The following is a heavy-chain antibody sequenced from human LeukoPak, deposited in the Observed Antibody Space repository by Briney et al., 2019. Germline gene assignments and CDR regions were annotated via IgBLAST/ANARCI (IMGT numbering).Heavy chain of an antibody. CDR2: IWSDGSNK. Sequence: GRSLRLSCAASGFTFSNYGVHWVRQAPGKGLEWVAIIWSDGSNKYYADSVKGRFTISRDNSKNTLYLQTNSLRAEDTAVYYCARALFAGAFYGMDVWGQGTTVTVSS. D-gene: IGHD3-10*01. CDR1: GFTFSNYG. V-gene: IGHV3-33*01. CDR3: ARALFAGAFYGMDV. J-gene: IGHJ6*02.